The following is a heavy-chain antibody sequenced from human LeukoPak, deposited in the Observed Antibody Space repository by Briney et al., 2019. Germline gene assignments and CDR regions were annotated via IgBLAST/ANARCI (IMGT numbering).Heavy chain of an antibody. V-gene: IGHV4-4*08. CDR2: IYTSGST. CDR1: GGSISSYY. Sequence: SETLSLTCTVSGGSISSYYWSWIRQPPGKGLEWIGRIYTSGSTNYNPSLKSRVTISVDTSKNQFSLKLGSVTAADTAVYYCATHLAFSLDYWGQGTLVTVSS. CDR3: ATHLAFSLDY. D-gene: IGHD3-3*02. J-gene: IGHJ4*02.